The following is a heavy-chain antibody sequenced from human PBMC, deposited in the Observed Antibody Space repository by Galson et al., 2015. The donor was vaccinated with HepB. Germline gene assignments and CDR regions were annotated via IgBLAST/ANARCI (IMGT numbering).Heavy chain of an antibody. J-gene: IGHJ4*02. D-gene: IGHD6-19*01. Sequence: SLRLSCAASGFTVSSNYMSWVRQAPGKGLEWVSVIYSGGSTYYADSVKGRFTISRDNSKNTLYLQMNSLRAEDTAVYYCARAKQWLREDYWGQGTLVTVSS. CDR1: GFTVSSNY. CDR2: IYSGGST. CDR3: ARAKQWLREDY. V-gene: IGHV3-66*01.